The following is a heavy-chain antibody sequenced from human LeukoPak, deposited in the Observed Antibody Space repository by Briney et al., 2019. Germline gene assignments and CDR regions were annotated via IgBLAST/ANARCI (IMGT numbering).Heavy chain of an antibody. CDR1: GDSVASNRAA. D-gene: IGHD4-23*01. CDR2: TYYRSKWYN. CDR3: YGGRGRDY. J-gene: IGHJ4*02. Sequence: SQTLSLACAISGDSVASNRAAWNWIRQSPSRGLEWLGRTYYRSKWYNEYAVSMKGRININPDSSRNQFSLQLNSMTPDDTAVYYCYGGRGRDYWGQGTLVRVSS. V-gene: IGHV6-1*01.